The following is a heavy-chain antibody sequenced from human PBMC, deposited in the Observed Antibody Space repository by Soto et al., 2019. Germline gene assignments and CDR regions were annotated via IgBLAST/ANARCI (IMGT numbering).Heavy chain of an antibody. Sequence: QVQLVQSGAEVKKPGASVKVSCKASGDPFTNYDIKWVRQATGQGLEWMGWMNPNGANTDYAQKYQSRVTMTRNTSIKTAYMGLGSLRWEYTAVYYCARGQNGMDHCDQGTTVTVSS. CDR2: MNPNGANT. CDR3: ARGQNGMDH. V-gene: IGHV1-8*01. J-gene: IGHJ6*02. CDR1: GDPFTNYD.